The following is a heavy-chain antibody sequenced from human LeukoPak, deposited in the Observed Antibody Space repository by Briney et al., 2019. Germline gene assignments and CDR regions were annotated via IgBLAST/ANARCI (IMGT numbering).Heavy chain of an antibody. J-gene: IGHJ4*02. D-gene: IGHD3-16*02. CDR1: GFTFSNYW. CDR2: IKHDGSED. CDR3: AKDVPMITFGGVIAPPYYFDY. Sequence: GGSLRLSCAASGFTFSNYWMTWVRQAPGKGLEWVANIKHDGSEDYYLDSVKGRFTISRDNSKNTLYLQMNSLRAEDTAVYYCAKDVPMITFGGVIAPPYYFDYWGQGTLVTVSS. V-gene: IGHV3-7*03.